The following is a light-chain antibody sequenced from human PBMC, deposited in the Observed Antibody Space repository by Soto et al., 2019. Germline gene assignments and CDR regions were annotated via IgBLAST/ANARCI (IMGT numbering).Light chain of an antibody. V-gene: IGLV3-21*04. CDR1: NIGSKS. J-gene: IGLJ2*01. CDR3: QVWDSSSDNVV. CDR2: YDS. Sequence: SYELTQPPSVSVAPGKTARITCGGNNIGSKSVHWYQQKPGQAPVLVIYYDSDRPSGIPERFSGSNSGNTATLTISRVDAGDEADYYCQVWDSSSDNVVFGGGTELTVL.